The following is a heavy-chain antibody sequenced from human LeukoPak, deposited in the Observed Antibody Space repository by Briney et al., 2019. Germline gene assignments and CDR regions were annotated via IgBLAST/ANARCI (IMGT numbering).Heavy chain of an antibody. Sequence: PGGSPRLSCAASGFTFGVSWMSWVRQAPGKGLEWVGNIKEDGSVKNYVDSVKGRLTISRDNAKSSLFLQMNNLRVEDTAVYYCVKDRGWNTFDYWGQGILVTVSS. CDR2: IKEDGSVK. J-gene: IGHJ4*02. D-gene: IGHD1/OR15-1a*01. CDR1: GFTFGVSW. CDR3: VKDRGWNTFDY. V-gene: IGHV3-7*01.